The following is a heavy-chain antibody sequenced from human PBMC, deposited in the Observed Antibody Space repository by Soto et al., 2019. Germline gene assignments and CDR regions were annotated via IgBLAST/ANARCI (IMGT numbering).Heavy chain of an antibody. V-gene: IGHV3-48*02. CDR3: ARDFGSGWGYYGMDV. CDR2: ISSSTSTI. Sequence: PVGSLRLSCAASGFTFSSYSMNWVRQAPGMRLEWVSYISSSTSTIWYADSVKGRFTISRDNAKNSLYLQMNSLRDEDTAVYYCARDFGSGWGYYGMDVWGQGTTVTVSS. CDR1: GFTFSSYS. J-gene: IGHJ6*02. D-gene: IGHD6-19*01.